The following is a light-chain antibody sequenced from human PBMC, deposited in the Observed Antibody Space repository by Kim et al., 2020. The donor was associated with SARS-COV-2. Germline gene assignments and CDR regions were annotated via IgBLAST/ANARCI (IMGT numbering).Light chain of an antibody. CDR2: RAS. CDR3: QQYDTYSRT. Sequence: DIQMTQSPATLSASVGDRVTIACRASQSISSSSVWYQQRPEKATNFLFYRASGLPSGVPSRFSAGGSAAVFALTISILQPDDFASYYYQQYDTYSRTFGEGTKVDIK. CDR1: QSISSS. J-gene: IGKJ4*01. V-gene: IGKV1-5*03.